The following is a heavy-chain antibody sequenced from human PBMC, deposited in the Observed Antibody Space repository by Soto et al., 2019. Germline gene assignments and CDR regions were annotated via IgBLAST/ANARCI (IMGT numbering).Heavy chain of an antibody. CDR2: IWYDGSNK. D-gene: IGHD2-2*01. CDR1: GFTFSSYG. CDR3: ARDRGVVQDDTPIRPGWFDP. J-gene: IGHJ5*02. Sequence: GGSLRLSCAASGFTFSSYGMHWVRQAPGKGLEWVAVIWYDGSNKYYADSVKGRFTISRDNSKNTLYLQMNSLRAEDTAVYYCARDRGVVQDDTPIRPGWFDPWGQGTLVTVSS. V-gene: IGHV3-33*01.